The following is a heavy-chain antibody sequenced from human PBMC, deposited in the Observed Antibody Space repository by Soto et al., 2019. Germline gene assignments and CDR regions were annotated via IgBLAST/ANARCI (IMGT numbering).Heavy chain of an antibody. CDR2: INAGNGNT. CDR1: GYTFTSYA. Sequence: ASVKVSCKASGYTFTSYAMHWVRQAPGQRLEWMGWINAGNGNTKYSQKFQGRVTITRDTSASTAYMELSGLRSEDTAVYYCARAVGGPTSNLXYWGQGTLVTVSS. D-gene: IGHD3-16*01. J-gene: IGHJ4*02. V-gene: IGHV1-3*01. CDR3: ARAVGGPTSNLXY.